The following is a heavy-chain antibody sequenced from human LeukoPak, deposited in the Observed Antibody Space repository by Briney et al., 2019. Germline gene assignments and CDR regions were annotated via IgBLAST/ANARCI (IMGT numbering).Heavy chain of an antibody. Sequence: PGRSLRLSCAASGFTFSSYGMHWVRQAPGKGLEWVAVISYDGSNKYYADSVKGRFTISRDNSKNTLYLQMNSLRAEDTAVYYCAQAGNYYYYMDVWGKGTTVTVSS. V-gene: IGHV3-30-3*02. CDR1: GFTFSSYG. CDR3: AQAGNYYYYMDV. J-gene: IGHJ6*03. CDR2: ISYDGSNK. D-gene: IGHD1-26*01.